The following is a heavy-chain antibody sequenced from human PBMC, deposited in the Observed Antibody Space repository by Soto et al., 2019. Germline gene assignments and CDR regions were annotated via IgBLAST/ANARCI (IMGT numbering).Heavy chain of an antibody. Sequence: RLSCGVAGLTINNFGMHWVRKAPGKGLEWVAVISYDGKNKYYADYVKGRFTISRDNSKNTLYLQMNSLTAEDTAVYYCAKSTRITVFGVPPADVWGQGTTVTVSS. V-gene: IGHV3-30*18. CDR2: ISYDGKNK. CDR3: AKSTRITVFGVPPADV. CDR1: GLTINNFG. J-gene: IGHJ6*02. D-gene: IGHD3-3*01.